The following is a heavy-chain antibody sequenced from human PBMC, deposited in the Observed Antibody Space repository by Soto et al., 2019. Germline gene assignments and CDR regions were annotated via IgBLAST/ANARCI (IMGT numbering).Heavy chain of an antibody. Sequence: SETLSLTCTVSGGSITGYYWSWIRQPPGRGPEWIGNIHYSGSTNYNPSLKSRVTISVDTSKNQFSLRLSSVTAAETAVYYCARHSYYSNPLRFDPWGQGTLVTVSS. CDR2: IHYSGST. J-gene: IGHJ5*02. CDR3: ARHSYYSNPLRFDP. D-gene: IGHD4-4*01. CDR1: GGSITGYY. V-gene: IGHV4-59*08.